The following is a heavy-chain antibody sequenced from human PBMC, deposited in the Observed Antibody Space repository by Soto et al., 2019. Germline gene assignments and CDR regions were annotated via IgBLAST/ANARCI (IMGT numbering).Heavy chain of an antibody. CDR2: ITPIFGTP. CDR1: GGTFRSYS. Sequence: GASVKVSCKASGGTFRSYSISWGGQAPGQGVGGMGRITPIFGTPHYAQKFQGRVTITADESTSTAYMELSSLRSEDTAVYYCARDLPLSFRAAAATYYYYGMDVWGQGTTVTVSS. V-gene: IGHV1-69*13. J-gene: IGHJ6*02. CDR3: ARDLPLSFRAAAATYYYYGMDV. D-gene: IGHD6-13*01.